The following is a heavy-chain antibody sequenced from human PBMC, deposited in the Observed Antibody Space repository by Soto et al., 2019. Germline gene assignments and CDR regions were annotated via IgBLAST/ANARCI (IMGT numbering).Heavy chain of an antibody. J-gene: IGHJ6*01. Sequence: GGSLRLSCAPSGFTQSSYTMSCVRQAPGKGREWVSTVSGSGDNQSYADFVKGWFTISRENSKNTVYLKMNSLRAEATAVYYCANCGLGLSESSFQSWGQGAKVTV. CDR2: VSGSGDNQ. CDR3: ANCGLGLSESSFQS. D-gene: IGHD1-26*01. CDR1: GFTQSSYT. V-gene: IGHV3-23*01.